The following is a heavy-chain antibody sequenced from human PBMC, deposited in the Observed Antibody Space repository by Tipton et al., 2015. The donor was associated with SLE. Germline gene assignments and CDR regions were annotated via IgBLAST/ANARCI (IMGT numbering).Heavy chain of an antibody. CDR2: IYDSKST. CDR3: VRGPKDV. V-gene: IGHV4-31*03. Sequence: LRLSCTVSGGSITTVGYYWSWNRQHPGKGLEWIGYIYDSKSTYYNPSLKSRLTMSADTSKNQTSLKLSSVSAADTAVYYCVRGPKDVWGQGTTITVSS. CDR1: GGSITTVGYY. J-gene: IGHJ6*02.